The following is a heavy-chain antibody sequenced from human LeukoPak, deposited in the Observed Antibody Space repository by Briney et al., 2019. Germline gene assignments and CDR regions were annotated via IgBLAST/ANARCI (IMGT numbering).Heavy chain of an antibody. Sequence: SETLSLTCTVSGGSISSYYWSWIRQAPGKGLEWIGYIYYSGSTNYNPSLKSRVTISVDTSKNQFSLKLSSVTAADTAVYYCARHGDSSSWAFDIWGQGTMVTVSS. CDR1: GGSISSYY. J-gene: IGHJ3*02. CDR3: ARHGDSSSWAFDI. CDR2: IYYSGST. D-gene: IGHD6-6*01. V-gene: IGHV4-59*08.